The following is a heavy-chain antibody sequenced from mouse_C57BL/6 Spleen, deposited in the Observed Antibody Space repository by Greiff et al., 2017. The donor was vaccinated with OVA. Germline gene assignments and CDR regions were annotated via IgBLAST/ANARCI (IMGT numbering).Heavy chain of an antibody. CDR2: INPNNGGT. V-gene: IGHV1-18*01. CDR3: ARWEGRAYYFDY. CDR1: GYTFTDYN. Sequence: EVMLVESGPELVKPGASVKIPCKASGYTFTDYNMDWVKQSHGKSLEWIGDINPNNGGTIYNQKFKGKATLTVDKSSSTAYMELRSLTSEDTAVYYCARWEGRAYYFDYWGQGTTLTVSS. J-gene: IGHJ2*01. D-gene: IGHD3-3*01.